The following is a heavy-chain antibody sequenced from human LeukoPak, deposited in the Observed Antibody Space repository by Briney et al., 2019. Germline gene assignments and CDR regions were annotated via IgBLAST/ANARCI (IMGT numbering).Heavy chain of an antibody. CDR1: GFTFSSYS. CDR3: ARVIVVVITGGYYFDY. Sequence: GGSLRLSCAASGFTFSSYSMNWVRQAPGKGLEWVSSISSSSSYIYYADSVKGRFTISRDNAKNSLYLQMNSLRAEDTAVYYCARVIVVVITGGYYFDYWGQGTLVTVSS. V-gene: IGHV3-21*01. D-gene: IGHD3-22*01. CDR2: ISSSSSYI. J-gene: IGHJ4*02.